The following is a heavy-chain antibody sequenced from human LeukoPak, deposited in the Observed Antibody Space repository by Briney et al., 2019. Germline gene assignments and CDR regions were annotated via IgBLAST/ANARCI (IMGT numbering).Heavy chain of an antibody. D-gene: IGHD5-18*01. Sequence: PGGSLRLSCAASGFTFSTYSMNWVRQAPGKGLEWVSYISSSSSTRYHADSVKGRFTISRDNAKNSLYLQMNSLRDEDTAVYYCAREPPHSYGYGTDYWGQGTLVTVSS. CDR2: ISSSSSTR. CDR3: AREPPHSYGYGTDY. CDR1: GFTFSTYS. J-gene: IGHJ4*02. V-gene: IGHV3-48*02.